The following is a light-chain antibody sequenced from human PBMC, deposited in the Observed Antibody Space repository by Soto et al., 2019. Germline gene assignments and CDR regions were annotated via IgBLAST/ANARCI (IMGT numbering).Light chain of an antibody. CDR1: SSNIGAGFD. V-gene: IGLV1-40*01. J-gene: IGLJ2*01. CDR2: ANN. Sequence: QSVLTQPPSVSGAPGQRVTLSCTGTSSNIGAGFDVHWYQQLPGTAPKLLIYANNNRPSGVPDRFSESKSGTSASLAITGLQAEDEADYYCQSYDSSLSDVVFGGGTKLTVL. CDR3: QSYDSSLSDVV.